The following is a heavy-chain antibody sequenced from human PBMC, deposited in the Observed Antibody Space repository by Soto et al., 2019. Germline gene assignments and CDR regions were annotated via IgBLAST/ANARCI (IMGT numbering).Heavy chain of an antibody. Sequence: SETLSLTCAVYGGSFSGYYWSWIRQPPGKGLEWIGEINHSGSTNYNPSLKSRVTISVDTSKNQFSLKLSSVTAADTAVYYCARGRVVVVAATLGYCYYGMDVWGQGTTVTVSS. D-gene: IGHD2-15*01. J-gene: IGHJ6*02. CDR1: GGSFSGYY. CDR2: INHSGST. V-gene: IGHV4-34*01. CDR3: ARGRVVVVAATLGYCYYGMDV.